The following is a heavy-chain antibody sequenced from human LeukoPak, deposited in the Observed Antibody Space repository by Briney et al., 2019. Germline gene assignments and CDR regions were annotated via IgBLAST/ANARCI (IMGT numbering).Heavy chain of an antibody. CDR2: INTNTGNP. Sequence: ASVKVSCKASGHTFTSYAMNWVRQAPGQGLEWMGWINTNTGNPTYAQGFTGRFVFSLDTSVSTAYLQISSLKAEDTAVYYCARGRLLWFGELRPFDYWGQGTLVTVSS. D-gene: IGHD3-10*01. J-gene: IGHJ4*02. V-gene: IGHV7-4-1*02. CDR3: ARGRLLWFGELRPFDY. CDR1: GHTFTSYA.